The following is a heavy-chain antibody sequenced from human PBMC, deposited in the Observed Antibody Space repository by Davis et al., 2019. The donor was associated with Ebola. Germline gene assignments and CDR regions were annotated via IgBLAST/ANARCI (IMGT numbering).Heavy chain of an antibody. CDR1: GFTFDDYA. CDR3: AKDMALYVEKGAFDI. CDR2: ISWNSGSI. J-gene: IGHJ3*02. Sequence: PGGSLRLSCAASGFTFDDYAMHWVRQAPGKGLEWVSGISWNSGSIGYADSVMGRFTISRDNAKNSLYLQMNSLRAEDTALYYCAKDMALYVEKGAFDIWGQGTMVTVSS. D-gene: IGHD3-16*01. V-gene: IGHV3-9*01.